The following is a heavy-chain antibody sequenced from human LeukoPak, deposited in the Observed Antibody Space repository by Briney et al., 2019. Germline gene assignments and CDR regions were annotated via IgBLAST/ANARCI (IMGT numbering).Heavy chain of an antibody. CDR1: GYTFTGYY. CDR3: ARAFERNYYGSGTYSF. D-gene: IGHD3-10*01. V-gene: IGHV1-2*02. Sequence: ASVKVSCKSSGYTFTGYYMLWVRQAPGQGLAWMGWINPNSGGTNYAQKFLDRVTMTRDTSISTAYMELSGLRSDDTAVDYCARAFERNYYGSGTYSFWGQGTQVTVSS. J-gene: IGHJ4*02. CDR2: INPNSGGT.